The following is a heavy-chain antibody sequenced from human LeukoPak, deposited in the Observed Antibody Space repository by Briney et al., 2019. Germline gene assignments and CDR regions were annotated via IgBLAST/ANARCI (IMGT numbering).Heavy chain of an antibody. CDR2: IYTSGST. CDR3: ARDSYYSSSSLGFDY. Sequence: SETLSLTCTVSGGSISSGSYYWSWIRQPAGKGLEWIGRIYTSGSTNYNPSLKSRVTISVDTPKNQFSLKLSSVTAADTAVYYCARDSYYSSSSLGFDYWGQGTLVTVSS. D-gene: IGHD6-6*01. V-gene: IGHV4-61*02. J-gene: IGHJ4*02. CDR1: GGSISSGSYY.